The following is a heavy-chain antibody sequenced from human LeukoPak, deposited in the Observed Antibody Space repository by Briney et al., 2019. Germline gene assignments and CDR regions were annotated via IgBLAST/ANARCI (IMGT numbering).Heavy chain of an antibody. CDR1: GFTVSSNY. CDR3: ARDPAIAAAGPHEDY. D-gene: IGHD6-13*01. Sequence: GGSLRLSCAASGFTVSSNYMSWVRQAPGKGLEWVSVIYSGGSTYYADSVKGRFTISRDNSKNTLYLQMNSLRAEDTAVYYCARDPAIAAAGPHEDYWGQGTLVTVSS. V-gene: IGHV3-66*01. CDR2: IYSGGST. J-gene: IGHJ4*02.